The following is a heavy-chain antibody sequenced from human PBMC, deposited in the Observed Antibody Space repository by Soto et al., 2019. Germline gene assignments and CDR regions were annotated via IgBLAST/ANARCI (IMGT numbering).Heavy chain of an antibody. J-gene: IGHJ6*02. V-gene: IGHV3-7*01. D-gene: IGHD4-17*01. CDR3: AGHDYPYYYYYGMDV. Sequence: GSLRLSCAASGFTFSSYWMSWVRQAPGKGLEWVANIKQDGSEKYYVDSVKGRFTISRDNAKNSLYLQMNSLRAGDTAVYYCAGHDYPYYYYYGMDVWGQGTTVTVSS. CDR2: IKQDGSEK. CDR1: GFTFSSYW.